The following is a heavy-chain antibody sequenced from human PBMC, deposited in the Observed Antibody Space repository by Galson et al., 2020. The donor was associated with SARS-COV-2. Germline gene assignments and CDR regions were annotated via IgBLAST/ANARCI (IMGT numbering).Heavy chain of an antibody. V-gene: IGHV4-30-4*01. CDR3: ASVQRITIFGVASKFDP. J-gene: IGHJ5*02. D-gene: IGHD3-3*01. CDR1: GGSISSGDYY. Sequence: ETSETLSLTCTVSGGSISSGDYYWSWIRQPPGKGLEWIGYIYYSGSTYYNPSLKSRVTISVDTSKNQFSLKLSSVTAADTAVYYCASVQRITIFGVASKFDPWGQGTLVTVSS. CDR2: IYYSGST.